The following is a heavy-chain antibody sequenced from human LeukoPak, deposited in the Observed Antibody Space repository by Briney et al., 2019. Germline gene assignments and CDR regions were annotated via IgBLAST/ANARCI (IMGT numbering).Heavy chain of an antibody. D-gene: IGHD5-18*01. V-gene: IGHV1-69*13. CDR2: IIPIFGTA. CDR3: ARDRFEDTAMVTRAFDI. CDR1: GGTFSSYA. Sequence: SVKVSCKASGGTFSSYAISWVRQGPGQGLEWMGGIIPIFGTANYAQKFQGRVTITADESTSTAYMELSSLRSEDTAVYYCARDRFEDTAMVTRAFDIWGQGTMVTVSS. J-gene: IGHJ3*02.